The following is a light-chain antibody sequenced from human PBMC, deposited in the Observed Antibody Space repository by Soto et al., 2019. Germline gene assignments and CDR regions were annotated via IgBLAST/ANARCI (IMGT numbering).Light chain of an antibody. J-gene: IGLJ2*01. CDR2: EVS. Sequence: QSALTQPASVSGSPGQSITISCTGTSSGVGAYNYVSWFQQHPGKAPKLMIYEVSNRPSGISSRFSGSKSGNTASLTISGLQAEDDADYYCSSYTSTSTLVFGGGPKVTVL. CDR3: SSYTSTSTLV. V-gene: IGLV2-14*01. CDR1: SSGVGAYNY.